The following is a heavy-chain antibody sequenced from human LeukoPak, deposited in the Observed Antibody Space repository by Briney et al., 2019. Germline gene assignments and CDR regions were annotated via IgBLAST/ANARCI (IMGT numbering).Heavy chain of an antibody. D-gene: IGHD3-10*01. CDR1: GYSFTSYD. CDR2: MNPNSGNT. CDR3: ARLRGRFGPLAYFDS. J-gene: IGHJ4*02. Sequence: ASVKVSCKASGYSFTSYDINWVRQATGQGLEWMGWMNPNSGNTGYAQKFQGRVTMTRNTSISTAYMELSSLRSEDTAVYYCARLRGRFGPLAYFDSWGQGTLVTVSS. V-gene: IGHV1-8*01.